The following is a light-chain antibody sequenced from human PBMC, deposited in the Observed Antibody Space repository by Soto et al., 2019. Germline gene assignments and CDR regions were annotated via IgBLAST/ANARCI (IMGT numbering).Light chain of an antibody. Sequence: QSALTQPPSVSAAPGQKVTISCSGSSSNIGKNYVSWYQQLPGTAPKLLIYDNNKRPSGIPDRFSGSKSGTSATLGITGLQTGDEADYYCETWDSSLSGTPVVFGGGTKLTVL. CDR3: ETWDSSLSGTPVV. J-gene: IGLJ2*01. CDR1: SSNIGKNY. CDR2: DNN. V-gene: IGLV1-51*01.